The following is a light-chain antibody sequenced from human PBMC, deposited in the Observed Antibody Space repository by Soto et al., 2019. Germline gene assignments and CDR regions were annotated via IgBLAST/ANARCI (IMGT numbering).Light chain of an antibody. V-gene: IGKV3-20*01. J-gene: IGKJ4*01. Sequence: EIVLTQSPGPLSLSPGERATLSCRASQSVSSSYLAWYQQKPGQAPRLLIYGASSRATGIPDRFSGSGSGTDFTLTISRLEPEDFAVYYCQQYRDSPLTFGGGTKVEIK. CDR1: QSVSSSY. CDR2: GAS. CDR3: QQYRDSPLT.